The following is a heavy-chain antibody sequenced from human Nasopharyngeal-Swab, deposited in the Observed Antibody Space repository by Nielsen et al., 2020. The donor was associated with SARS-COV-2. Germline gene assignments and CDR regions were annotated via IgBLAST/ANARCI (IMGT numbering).Heavy chain of an antibody. D-gene: IGHD3-10*01. CDR1: GFTFSSYS. J-gene: IGHJ4*02. V-gene: IGHV3-48*01. CDR2: ISSSSSTL. CDR3: ARGGLWFGASYYFDY. Sequence: GESLKISCAASGFTFSSYSMNWVRQAPGKGLEWVSYISSSSSTLYYADSVKGRFTISRDNSKNTLYLQMNSLRAEDTAVYYCARGGLWFGASYYFDYWGQGTVVTVSS.